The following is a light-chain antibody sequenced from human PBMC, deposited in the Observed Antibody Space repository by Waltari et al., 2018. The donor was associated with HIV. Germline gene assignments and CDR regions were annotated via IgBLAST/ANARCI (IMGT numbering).Light chain of an antibody. Sequence: QSALTQPASVSGSPGQSIHISCTGSSSDVGSYKHVSWYQQPPGKAPRLIIYEVSKRPSGVSNRYSASKSGKTASLTVSGLRAEDEADYYCSSYAGSSTFVIFGGGTKLTVL. CDR1: SSDVGSYKH. CDR2: EVS. CDR3: SSYAGSSTFVI. J-gene: IGLJ2*01. V-gene: IGLV2-23*02.